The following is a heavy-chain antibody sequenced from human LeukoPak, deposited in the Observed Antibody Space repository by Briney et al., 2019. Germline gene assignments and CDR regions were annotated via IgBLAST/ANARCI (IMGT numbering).Heavy chain of an antibody. CDR1: GFTFSSYG. CDR3: ARCTIGDGSGWCTWFAP. V-gene: IGHV3-30*03. D-gene: IGHD6-19*01. J-gene: IGHJ5*02. CDR2: ISYEGSNK. Sequence: GGSLRLSCAASGFTFSSYGMHWVRQAPGKGLEWVAVISYEGSNKYYADSVKGRFTISRDDFKSTVFLQMDSLRPEDTAVYYCARCTIGDGSGWCTWFAPWGQGTLVTVSS.